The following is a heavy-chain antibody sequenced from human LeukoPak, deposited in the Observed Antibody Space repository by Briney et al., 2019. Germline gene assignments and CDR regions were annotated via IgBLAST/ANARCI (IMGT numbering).Heavy chain of an antibody. D-gene: IGHD3-16*01. J-gene: IGHJ4*02. CDR2: ISYDGSNE. V-gene: IGHV3-30*04. Sequence: QSGGSLRLSCAASGFTFSSYVMHWVRQAPGKGLEWVAIISYDGSNEYYADSVKGRFTISRDNSKNTLYLQMNSLRAADTAVYYCAKELIMRFDFWGQGTLVTVSS. CDR1: GFTFSSYV. CDR3: AKELIMRFDF.